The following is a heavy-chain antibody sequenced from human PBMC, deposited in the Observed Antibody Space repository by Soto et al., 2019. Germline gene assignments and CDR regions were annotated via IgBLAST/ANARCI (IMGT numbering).Heavy chain of an antibody. D-gene: IGHD6-25*01. CDR2: IYHSGST. CDR3: ARMWSGYNSH. CDR1: GGSISSGDYY. J-gene: IGHJ4*02. V-gene: IGHV4-30-4*02. Sequence: SETLSLTCTVSGGSISSGDYYWSWIRQPPGKGLEWIGYIYHSGSTYYNPSLKSRVTISVDTSKKQFSLRLSSVTAADTAIYYCARMWSGYNSHWGQGTLVTVSS.